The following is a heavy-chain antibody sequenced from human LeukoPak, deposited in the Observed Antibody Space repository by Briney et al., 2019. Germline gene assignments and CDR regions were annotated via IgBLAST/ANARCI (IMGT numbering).Heavy chain of an antibody. Sequence: GGSLRLSCAVSGFTFSSYGMHWVRQAPGKGLEWVAVISYDGSNKYYADSVKGRFTISRDNSKNTLYLQMSSLRAEDTAVYYCAKDRRNYCGGDCSIPTGNDYWGQGTLVTVSS. D-gene: IGHD2-21*02. J-gene: IGHJ4*02. V-gene: IGHV3-30*18. CDR1: GFTFSSYG. CDR3: AKDRRNYCGGDCSIPTGNDY. CDR2: ISYDGSNK.